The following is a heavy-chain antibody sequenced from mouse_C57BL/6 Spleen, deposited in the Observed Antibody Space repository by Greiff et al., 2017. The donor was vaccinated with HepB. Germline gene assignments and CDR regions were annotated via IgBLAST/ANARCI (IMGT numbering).Heavy chain of an antibody. D-gene: IGHD2-4*01. J-gene: IGHJ3*01. Sequence: QVQLQQPGAELVRPGTSVKLSCKASGYTFTSYWMHWVKQRPGQGLEWIGVIDPSDSYTNYNQKFKGKATLTVDTSSSTAYMQLSSLTSEDSAVYYCARSRDYDEGAWFAYWGQGTLVTVSA. CDR2: IDPSDSYT. CDR3: ARSRDYDEGAWFAY. V-gene: IGHV1-59*01. CDR1: GYTFTSYW.